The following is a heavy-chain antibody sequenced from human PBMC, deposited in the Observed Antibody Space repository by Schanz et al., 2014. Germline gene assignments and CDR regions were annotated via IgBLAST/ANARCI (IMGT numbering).Heavy chain of an antibody. D-gene: IGHD6-13*01. Sequence: QLVGSGGGLIQPGGSLRLSCTASGFAFSSYSMNWVRQAPGKGLEWVSYISSSGTTIYYADSVKGRFTISRDNAKNSLFLQMNSRRAEDTAVYYCAREQIMAAAGLVDYWGHGTLVTVSS. CDR2: ISSSGTTI. J-gene: IGHJ4*01. CDR1: GFAFSSYS. V-gene: IGHV3-48*01. CDR3: AREQIMAAAGLVDY.